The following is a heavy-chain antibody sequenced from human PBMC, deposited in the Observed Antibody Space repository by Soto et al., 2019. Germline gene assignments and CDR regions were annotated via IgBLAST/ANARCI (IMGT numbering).Heavy chain of an antibody. CDR3: AKDHLPSTGTTPGY. Sequence: QVQLVESGGGVVQPGRSLRLTCAASGFTFSSYGMHWVRQAPGKGLEWVAVISYDGNNKYYADSVKGRFTIARDNSKNTLFLQMDSLRAEDTAVYYCAKDHLPSTGTTPGYWGQGTLVTVSS. CDR2: ISYDGNNK. V-gene: IGHV3-30*18. J-gene: IGHJ4*02. D-gene: IGHD1-7*01. CDR1: GFTFSSYG.